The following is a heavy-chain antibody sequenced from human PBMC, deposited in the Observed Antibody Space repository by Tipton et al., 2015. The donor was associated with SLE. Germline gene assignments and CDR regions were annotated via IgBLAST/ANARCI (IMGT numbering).Heavy chain of an antibody. CDR3: ARHLDYDSSQAWFDP. CDR2: IYYSGST. D-gene: IGHD3-22*01. V-gene: IGHV4-59*08. CDR1: GGSMSSYY. J-gene: IGHJ5*02. Sequence: TLSLTCNVSGGSMSSYYWSWIRQPPSKGLEWIGYIYYSGSTNYGSSFKSRVTMSLDMSRNQFSLKLNSMTAADTAVYFCARHLDYDSSQAWFDPWGQGTLVTVSS.